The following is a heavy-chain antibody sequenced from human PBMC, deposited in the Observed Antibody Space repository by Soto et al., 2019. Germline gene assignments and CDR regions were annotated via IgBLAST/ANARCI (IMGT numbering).Heavy chain of an antibody. D-gene: IGHD2-15*01. CDR1: GFTFSSYS. CDR3: ARDRRCSGGSCFDY. V-gene: IGHV3-21*01. J-gene: IGHJ4*02. CDR2: ISSSSSYI. Sequence: GSLRLSCAASGFTFSSYSMNWVRQAPGKGLEWVSSISSSSSYIYYADSVKGRFTISRDNAKNSLYLQMNSLRAEDTAVYYCARDRRCSGGSCFDYWGQGTLVTVSS.